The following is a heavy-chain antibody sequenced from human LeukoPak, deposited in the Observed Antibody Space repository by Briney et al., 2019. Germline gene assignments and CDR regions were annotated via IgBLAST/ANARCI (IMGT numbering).Heavy chain of an antibody. CDR3: AREYSGSYSTDY. J-gene: IGHJ4*02. V-gene: IGHV4-38-2*02. CDR2: IYHSGST. CDR1: GYSISSGYY. D-gene: IGHD1-26*01. Sequence: SETLSPTCTVSGYSISSGYYWGWIRQPPGKGLEWIGSIYHSGSTYYNPSLKSRVTISVDTSKNQFSLKLSSVTAADTAVYYCAREYSGSYSTDYWGQGALVTVSS.